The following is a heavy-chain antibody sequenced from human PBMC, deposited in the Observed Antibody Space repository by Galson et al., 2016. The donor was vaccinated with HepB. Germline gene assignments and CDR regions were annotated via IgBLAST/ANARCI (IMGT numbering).Heavy chain of an antibody. J-gene: IGHJ4*02. D-gene: IGHD6-19*01. CDR2: VKYDGSEK. CDR3: VRYGSGGWHFDN. V-gene: IGHV3-7*01. CDR1: GFSLSSYW. Sequence: SLRLSCAASGFSLSSYWMSWVRQAPGKGLEWAANVKYDGSEKYYVDSVKGRFTISRDNAKNSMSLQMNSLSAEDTAVYYCVRYGSGGWHFDNWGQGTLITVSS.